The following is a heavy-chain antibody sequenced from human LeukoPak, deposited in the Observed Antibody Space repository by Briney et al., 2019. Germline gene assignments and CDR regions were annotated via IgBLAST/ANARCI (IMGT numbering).Heavy chain of an antibody. J-gene: IGHJ4*02. Sequence: SETLSLTCTVSGGSISSYYWSWIRQPPGKGLEWIGYIYYSGSTNYNPSLKSRVTISVDTSKNQFSLKLSSVTAADTAVYYCARETSDTAMASYYFDQWGQGTLVTVSS. CDR3: ARETSDTAMASYYFDQ. V-gene: IGHV4-59*01. CDR1: GGSISSYY. D-gene: IGHD5-18*01. CDR2: IYYSGST.